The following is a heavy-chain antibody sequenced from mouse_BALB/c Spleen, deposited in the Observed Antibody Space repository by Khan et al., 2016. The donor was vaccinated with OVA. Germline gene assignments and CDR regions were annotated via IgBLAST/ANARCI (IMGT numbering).Heavy chain of an antibody. CDR3: TRPSTTQYDYGMDY. Sequence: VQLKESGGGLVQPGGSLKLSCAASGFTFSSYTMSWVRQTPDKRLEWVAFISHGGSSVYYPDTVTGRFTSSRDNAKNTLYLQMSSLKSEDTAMYYCTRPSTTQYDYGMDYWGQGTSVIVSS. CDR2: ISHGGSSV. V-gene: IGHV5-12-2*01. J-gene: IGHJ4*01. CDR1: GFTFSSYT. D-gene: IGHD1-1*01.